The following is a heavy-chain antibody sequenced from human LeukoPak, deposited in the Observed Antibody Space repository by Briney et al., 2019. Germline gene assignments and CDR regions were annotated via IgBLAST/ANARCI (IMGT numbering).Heavy chain of an antibody. J-gene: IGHJ5*02. CDR3: ARLAPYDSSGYYYVS. CDR2: IYYSGST. CDR1: GGSISSYY. V-gene: IGHV4-59*08. D-gene: IGHD3-22*01. Sequence: SETLSLTCTVSGGSISSYYWSWIRQPPGKGLEWIGYIYYSGSTNYNPSLKSRVTTSVDTSKNQFSLKLSSVTAADTAVYYCARLAPYDSSGYYYVSWGQGTLVTVSS.